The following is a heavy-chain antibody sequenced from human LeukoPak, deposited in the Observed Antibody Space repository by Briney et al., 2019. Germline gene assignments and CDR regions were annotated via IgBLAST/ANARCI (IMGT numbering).Heavy chain of an antibody. CDR1: GCGFSCYG. D-gene: IGHD6-13*01. J-gene: IGHJ6*03. CDR3: ARGQRPQQLVQRRYYYDYMDV. V-gene: IGHV1-69*05. Sequence: ASETVSCKCSGCGFSCYGISWVWQAPPQGREWVGGVVLIFSTANYAQKFQARVTITTDESTSTAYMELSSLRSEDTAVYYCARGQRPQQLVQRRYYYDYMDVWGKRTTVTVSS. CDR2: VVLIFSTA.